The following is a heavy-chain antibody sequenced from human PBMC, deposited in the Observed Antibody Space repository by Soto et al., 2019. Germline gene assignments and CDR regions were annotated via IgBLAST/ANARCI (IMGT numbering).Heavy chain of an antibody. Sequence: QVQLVESGGGVVQPGRSLRLSCAASGFTFSSYGMHWVRQAPGKGLEWVAVISYDGSNKYYADSVKGRFTISRDNSKNTLYLQMNSLRAEDTAVYYCAKERGYESSGYSDKWGQGTLVTVSS. J-gene: IGHJ4*02. CDR1: GFTFSSYG. CDR3: AKERGYESSGYSDK. D-gene: IGHD3-22*01. CDR2: ISYDGSNK. V-gene: IGHV3-30*18.